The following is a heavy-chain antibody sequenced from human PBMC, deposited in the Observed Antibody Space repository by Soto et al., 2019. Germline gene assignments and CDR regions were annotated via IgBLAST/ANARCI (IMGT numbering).Heavy chain of an antibody. CDR2: IWYDGRNN. CDR1: GFTFSSYA. V-gene: IGHV3-30*18. D-gene: IGHD3-10*01. CDR3: AKARHGSGTYSYFDY. Sequence: QVQLVESGGGVVQPGRSLRLSCAASGFTFSSYAMHWVRQAPGNGLEWVAVIWYDGRNNNYADSVKGRFTISRDNSKNTRYLQMNSPRTEDTAVYYCAKARHGSGTYSYFDYWGQGILVTVSS. J-gene: IGHJ4*02.